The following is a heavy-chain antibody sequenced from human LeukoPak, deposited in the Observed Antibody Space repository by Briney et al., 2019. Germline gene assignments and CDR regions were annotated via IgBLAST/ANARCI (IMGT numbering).Heavy chain of an antibody. V-gene: IGHV4-59*01. CDR3: ARGQGAIYFDY. Sequence: PSETLSLTCTVSGXSISSYYWSWVRQPPGRGLEWIGYISYSGSTNYNPSLKSRVTISVDTSKNQFSLKLTSVTAADTAVYYCARGQGAIYFDYWGQGTLVTVSS. J-gene: IGHJ4*02. CDR1: GXSISSYY. CDR2: ISYSGST.